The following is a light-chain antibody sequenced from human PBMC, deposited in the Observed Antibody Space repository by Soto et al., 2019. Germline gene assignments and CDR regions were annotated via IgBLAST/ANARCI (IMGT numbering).Light chain of an antibody. CDR1: QSVNSRF. Sequence: EIVLTQSPGTLSLSPGERATLSCRASQSVNSRFLAWYQQKPGQAPRLLMYGASTRATGIPDRFSGSGSGADFTLTISRLEPEDFAVYYYQQYGSSPPMYTFGQGTKLEIK. V-gene: IGKV3-20*01. CDR3: QQYGSSPPMYT. CDR2: GAS. J-gene: IGKJ2*01.